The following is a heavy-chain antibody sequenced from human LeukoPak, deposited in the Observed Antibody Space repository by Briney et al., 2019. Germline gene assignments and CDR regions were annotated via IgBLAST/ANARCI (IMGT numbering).Heavy chain of an antibody. CDR3: ARVRPHPIIDV. D-gene: IGHD6-6*01. Sequence: PGGPLRLSCAASGFTVSNNYMSWVRQAPGKGLEWVSVIYTGVSTYYADSVKGRFAISRDNSKNTLYLQMNSLRAEVTGVYYCARVRPHPIIDVWGKGTTVTVSS. V-gene: IGHV3-53*01. CDR1: GFTVSNNY. J-gene: IGHJ6*03. CDR2: IYTGVST.